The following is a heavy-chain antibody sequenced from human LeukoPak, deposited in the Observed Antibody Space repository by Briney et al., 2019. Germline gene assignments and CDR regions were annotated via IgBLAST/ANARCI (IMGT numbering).Heavy chain of an antibody. CDR3: ARELMGLTMIVVVNPIDY. CDR2: ISSTSSYI. D-gene: IGHD3-22*01. CDR1: GFTFSSYS. V-gene: IGHV3-21*01. Sequence: GGSLTLSCAASGFTFSSYSMNWVRQAPGKGLEWVSSISSTSSYIYYADSVKGRFTISRDNAKNSLFLQMNSLRAEDTAVYYCARELMGLTMIVVVNPIDYWGEGTLVTVSS. J-gene: IGHJ4*02.